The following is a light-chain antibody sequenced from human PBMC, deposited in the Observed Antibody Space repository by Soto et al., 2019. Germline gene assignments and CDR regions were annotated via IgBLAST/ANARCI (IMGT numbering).Light chain of an antibody. Sequence: IRMTQYPSSLSAPLGDRVTITCRASQSISSYLNWYQQKPGKAPKLLIYAASSLQSRVPSRFSGSGSGTDFTLTISSLQPEDFATYYCQQSYSTPPTFGQGTKV. V-gene: IGKV1-39*01. CDR1: QSISSY. CDR3: QQSYSTPPT. J-gene: IGKJ1*01. CDR2: AAS.